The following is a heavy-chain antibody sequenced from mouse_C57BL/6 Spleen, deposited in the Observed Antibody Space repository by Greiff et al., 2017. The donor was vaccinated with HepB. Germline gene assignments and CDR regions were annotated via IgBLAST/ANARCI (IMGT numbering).Heavy chain of an antibody. Sequence: EVQLQQSGPELVKPGASVKISCKASGYTFTDYYMNWVKQSHGKSLEWIGDINPNNGGTSYNQKFKGKATLTVDKSSSTAYMELRSLTSEDSAVYYCAPIVTTAMDYWGQGTSVTVSS. CDR3: APIVTTAMDY. CDR1: GYTFTDYY. V-gene: IGHV1-26*01. CDR2: INPNNGGT. D-gene: IGHD2-5*01. J-gene: IGHJ4*01.